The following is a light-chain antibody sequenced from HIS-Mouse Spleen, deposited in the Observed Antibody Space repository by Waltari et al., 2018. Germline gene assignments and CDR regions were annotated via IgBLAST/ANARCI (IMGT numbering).Light chain of an antibody. CDR2: LNSDGSH. J-gene: IGLJ3*02. V-gene: IGLV4-69*01. CDR3: QTWGTGIRV. CDR1: SGHSSYA. Sequence: QLVLTQSPSASASLGASVTLTCPLSSGHSSYAIAWHQQQPEKGPRYLMKLNSDGSHSKGDGFPDRFSGSSSGAERYLTISSLQSEDEADYYCQTWGTGIRVFGGGTKLTVL.